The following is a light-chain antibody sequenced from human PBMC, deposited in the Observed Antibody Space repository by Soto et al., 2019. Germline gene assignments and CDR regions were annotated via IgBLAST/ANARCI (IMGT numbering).Light chain of an antibody. CDR1: QSISVH. CDR2: AAS. Sequence: DIQMTPSPSSLSASVGDTVTITCRASQSISVHLNWYQQKPGKVPKLLIYAASNLHSGVPSRLSGSGSETDFALTISSLQPEDFATYYCQQSFITPYTFGQGTRLEIK. J-gene: IGKJ2*01. CDR3: QQSFITPYT. V-gene: IGKV1-39*01.